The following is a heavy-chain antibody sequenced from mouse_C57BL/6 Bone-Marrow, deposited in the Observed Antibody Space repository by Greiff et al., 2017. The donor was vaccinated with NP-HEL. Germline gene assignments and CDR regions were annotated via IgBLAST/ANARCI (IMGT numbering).Heavy chain of an antibody. CDR2: IYPRRGNT. CDR3: ASQATLAMDY. CDR1: GYTFTSYG. V-gene: IGHV1-81*01. Sequence: VQLQQSGAELARPGASVKLSCKASGYTFTSYGISWVKQRTGQGLEWIGEIYPRRGNTYYNEKFKGKATLTADKSSSTAYMELRSLTSEDAAVYFCASQATLAMDYWGQGTSVTVSS. D-gene: IGHD3-2*02. J-gene: IGHJ4*01.